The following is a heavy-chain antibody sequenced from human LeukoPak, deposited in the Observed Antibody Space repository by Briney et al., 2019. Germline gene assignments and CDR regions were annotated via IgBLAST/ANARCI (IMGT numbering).Heavy chain of an antibody. D-gene: IGHD3-3*01. Sequence: SETLSLTCAVYGGSFSGYYWSWIRQPPGRGLEWIGEINHSGSTNYNPSLKSRVTISVDTSKNQFSLKLSSVTAADTAVYYCASGRGFLEWPYPDYWGQGTLVTVSS. CDR3: ASGRGFLEWPYPDY. CDR1: GGSFSGYY. CDR2: INHSGST. J-gene: IGHJ4*02. V-gene: IGHV4-34*01.